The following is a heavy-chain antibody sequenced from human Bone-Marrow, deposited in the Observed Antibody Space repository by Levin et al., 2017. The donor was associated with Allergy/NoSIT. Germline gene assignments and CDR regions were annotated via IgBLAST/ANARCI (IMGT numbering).Heavy chain of an antibody. CDR2: ISRDGNSI. CDR1: GFTFSVYW. D-gene: IGHD5-24*01. V-gene: IGHV3-74*01. CDR3: ARDPVDGNYFMYV. Sequence: PGGSLRLSCAASGFTFSVYWIHWVRQAPGKGLEWVSRISRDGNSIGYADSVKGRFTISRDNAKNTASLQMNSLRAEDTAVYYCARDPVDGNYFMYVWGKGTTVTVSS. J-gene: IGHJ6*03.